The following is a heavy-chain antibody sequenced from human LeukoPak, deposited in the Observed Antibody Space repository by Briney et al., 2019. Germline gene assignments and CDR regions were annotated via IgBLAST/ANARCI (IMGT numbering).Heavy chain of an antibody. V-gene: IGHV3-7*01. CDR1: GVTLSSYW. J-gene: IGHJ4*02. D-gene: IGHD3-10*01. CDR2: IKQDGRDK. CDR3: ARAYGSGRPHY. Sequence: GGSLRLSCAASGVTLSSYWMSWVRQAPGKGLEWVANIKQDGRDKYYVDSVKGRFTISRDNAKNSLYLQMNSLRAEDTAVYYCARAYGSGRPHYWGQGTLVTVSS.